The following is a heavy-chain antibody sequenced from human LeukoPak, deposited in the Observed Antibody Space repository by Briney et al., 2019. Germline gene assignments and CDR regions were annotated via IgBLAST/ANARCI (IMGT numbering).Heavy chain of an antibody. V-gene: IGHV4-59*08. CDR1: GGSISSYY. J-gene: IGHJ6*02. CDR3: ARQDCSGGSCYSQGNYYYGMDV. D-gene: IGHD2-15*01. CDR2: IYYSGST. Sequence: SETLSLTCTVSGGSISSYYWSWIRQPPGKGLEWIGYIYYSGSTNYNPSLKSRVTISVDTSKNQFSLKLSSVTAADTAVYYCARQDCSGGSCYSQGNYYYGMDVWGQGTTVTVSS.